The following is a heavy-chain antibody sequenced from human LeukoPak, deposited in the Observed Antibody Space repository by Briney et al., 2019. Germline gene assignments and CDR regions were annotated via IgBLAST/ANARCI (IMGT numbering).Heavy chain of an antibody. CDR2: IYHSGNT. CDR1: GGSISSYY. Sequence: RASETLSLTCTVSGGSISSYYWSWIRQPPGEGLEWIGFIYHSGNTNYNPSLKSRVTISVDTSTNQFSLKMKSVTAADTAVYYCARGILRKDFWGQGTLVTVSS. V-gene: IGHV4-59*08. D-gene: IGHD2/OR15-2a*01. J-gene: IGHJ4*02. CDR3: ARGILRKDF.